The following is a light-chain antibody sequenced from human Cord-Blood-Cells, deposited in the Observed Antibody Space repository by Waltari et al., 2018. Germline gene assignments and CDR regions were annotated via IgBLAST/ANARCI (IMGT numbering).Light chain of an antibody. CDR3: QQYNNWPMYT. Sequence: EIVMTQSPATLSVSPGERATLSCRASQSVSSNLAWYQQKPGQAPRLLIYGASTRATGIPARFSGSGSVTEFTLTISSLQSEDCAVYYCQQYNNWPMYTFGQGTKLEIK. CDR1: QSVSSN. CDR2: GAS. J-gene: IGKJ2*01. V-gene: IGKV3-15*01.